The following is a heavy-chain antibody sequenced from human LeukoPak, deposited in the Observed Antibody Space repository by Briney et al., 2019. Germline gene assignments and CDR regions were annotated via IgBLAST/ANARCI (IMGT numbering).Heavy chain of an antibody. CDR3: ARGASNYVGFCAFDF. D-gene: IGHD4-11*01. CDR1: GYSISSGYH. CDR2: IYHSGNT. V-gene: IGHV4-38-2*02. Sequence: SETLSLTCTVSGYSISSGYHWGWIRQSPGKGLEWMGSIYHSGNTHYNPSLKSRVSISVDTSNNQFSLRLSSVTAADTALYYCARGASNYVGFCAFDFWGQGTMVTVSS. J-gene: IGHJ3*01.